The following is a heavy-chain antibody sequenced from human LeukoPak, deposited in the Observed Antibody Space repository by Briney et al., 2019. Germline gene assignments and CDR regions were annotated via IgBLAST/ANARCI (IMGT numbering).Heavy chain of an antibody. D-gene: IGHD4-23*01. V-gene: IGHV4-30-4*08. CDR1: GGSISSSSYY. J-gene: IGHJ3*02. CDR2: IYYSGST. CDR3: ARATVVTSGGIDI. Sequence: SETLSLTCTVSGGSISSSSYYWGWIRQPPGKGLEWIGYIYYSGSTYYNPSLKSRVTISVDTSKNQFSLKLSSVTAADTAVYYCARATVVTSGGIDIWGQGTMVTVSS.